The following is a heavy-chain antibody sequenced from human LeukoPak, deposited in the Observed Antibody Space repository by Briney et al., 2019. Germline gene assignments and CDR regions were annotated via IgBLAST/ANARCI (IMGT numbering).Heavy chain of an antibody. D-gene: IGHD3-16*01. CDR2: IIPIFGTA. Sequence: SVKVSCKASGGTFSSYAISWVRQAPGQGLGWMGGIIPIFGTANYAQKFQGRVTITADESTSTAYMELSSLRSEDTAVYYCAREGEAFGDNWFDPWGQGTLVTVSS. CDR1: GGTFSSYA. J-gene: IGHJ5*02. CDR3: AREGEAFGDNWFDP. V-gene: IGHV1-69*13.